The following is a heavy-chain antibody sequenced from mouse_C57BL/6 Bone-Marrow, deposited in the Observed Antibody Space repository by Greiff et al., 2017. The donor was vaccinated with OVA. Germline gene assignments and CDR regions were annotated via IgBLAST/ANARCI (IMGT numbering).Heavy chain of an antibody. J-gene: IGHJ3*01. V-gene: IGHV5-4*01. CDR2: ISDGGSYT. CDR1: GFTFSSYA. D-gene: IGHD2-5*01. CDR3: AREDPIVTTRGFAY. Sequence: DVQLVESGGGLVKPGGSLKLSCAASGFTFSSYAMSWVRQTPEKRLEWVATISDGGSYTYYPDNVKGRFTISRDNAKNNLYLQMSHLKSEDTAMYYCAREDPIVTTRGFAYWGQGTLVTVSA.